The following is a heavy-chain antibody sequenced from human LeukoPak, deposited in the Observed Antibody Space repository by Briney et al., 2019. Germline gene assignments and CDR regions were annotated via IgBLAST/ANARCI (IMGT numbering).Heavy chain of an antibody. D-gene: IGHD5-18*01. Sequence: GRSLRLSCAASGFTFSSYGMYWVRQAPGKGLEWVAVISYDGSNKYYADSVKGRFTISRDNSKNTLYLQMNSLRAEDTAVYYCAKDASIQLWLGNWFDPWGQGTLVTVSS. CDR2: ISYDGSNK. CDR3: AKDASIQLWLGNWFDP. V-gene: IGHV3-30*18. J-gene: IGHJ5*02. CDR1: GFTFSSYG.